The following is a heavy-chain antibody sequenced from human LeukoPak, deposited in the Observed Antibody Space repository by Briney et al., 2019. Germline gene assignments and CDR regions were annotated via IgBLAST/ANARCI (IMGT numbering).Heavy chain of an antibody. Sequence: SETLSLTCAVYGGSFSGYYWSWIRQPPGKGLEWIGEINHSGSTNYNPSLKSRVTISVDTSKNQFSLKLSSVTAADTAVYYCARARARSELDYWGQGTLVTVSS. CDR1: GGSFSGYY. J-gene: IGHJ4*02. V-gene: IGHV4-34*01. CDR2: INHSGST. CDR3: ARARARSELDY.